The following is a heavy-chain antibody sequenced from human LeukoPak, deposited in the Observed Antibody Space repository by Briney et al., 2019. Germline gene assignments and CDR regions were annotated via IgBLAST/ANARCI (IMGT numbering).Heavy chain of an antibody. CDR1: GFTFNNYE. D-gene: IGHD3-22*01. CDR2: ISRSGSTI. CDR3: ARPKSNYYDSGGSYHSYGLDV. J-gene: IGHJ6*02. Sequence: GGSLRLSCAASGFTFNNYEMNLVRQAPGKGLEWVSYISRSGSTIYYAESVKGRFTISRDNAKNSLYLQMNSLRAEDTAVYYCARPKSNYYDSGGSYHSYGLDVWGQGTTVTVSS. V-gene: IGHV3-48*03.